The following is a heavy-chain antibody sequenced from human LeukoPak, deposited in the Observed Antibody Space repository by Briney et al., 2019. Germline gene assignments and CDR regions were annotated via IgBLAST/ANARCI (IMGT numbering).Heavy chain of an antibody. V-gene: IGHV1-24*01. CDR2: FDPEDGET. CDR1: GYTLTELS. Sequence: ASVKVSCKVSGYTLTELSMHWVRQAPGKGLEWMGGFDPEDGETIYAQKFQGRVTITADESTSTAYMELSSLRSEDTAVYYCARGGGGGYAPHDYYYYYYYMDVWGKGTTVTISS. J-gene: IGHJ6*03. D-gene: IGHD5-12*01. CDR3: ARGGGGGYAPHDYYYYYYYMDV.